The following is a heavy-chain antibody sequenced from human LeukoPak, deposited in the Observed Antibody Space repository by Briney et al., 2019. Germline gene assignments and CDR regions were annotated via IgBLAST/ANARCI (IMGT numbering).Heavy chain of an antibody. CDR1: GFTFSSYS. Sequence: GGSLRLSCAASGFTFSSYSMNWVRQAPGKGLEWVSSISSSSSYIYYADSVKGRFTISRDNAKNSLYLQMNSLRAEDTAVYYCARGEDIVANYYYYYGMDVWGQGTTVTVSS. CDR3: ARGEDIVANYYYYYGMDV. D-gene: IGHD5-12*01. V-gene: IGHV3-21*01. J-gene: IGHJ6*02. CDR2: ISSSSSYI.